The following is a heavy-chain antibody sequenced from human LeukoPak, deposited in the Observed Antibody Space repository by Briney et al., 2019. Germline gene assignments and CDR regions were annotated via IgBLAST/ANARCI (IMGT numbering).Heavy chain of an antibody. CDR2: IDQDGSDI. V-gene: IGHV3-7*01. J-gene: IGHJ4*02. D-gene: IGHD4-17*01. CDR1: GFTFSSYW. Sequence: GGSLRLSCAASGFTFSSYWMSWVRQAPGKGLEWVANIDQDGSDINYVGSVEGRFTISRDDAKNSLYLQMNSLRAEDTAVYYCARESTEDRPGHWGQGTLVTVSS. CDR3: ARESTEDRPGH.